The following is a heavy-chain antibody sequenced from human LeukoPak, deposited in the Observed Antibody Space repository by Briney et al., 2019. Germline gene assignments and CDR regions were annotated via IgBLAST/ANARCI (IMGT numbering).Heavy chain of an antibody. CDR1: GFTFSSYA. Sequence: AGGSLRLSYAASGFTFSSYAMSWVRQAPGKGLEWVSVISGSGGNTYYADSVKGRFTISRDNSKNTLYLQMNGLRADDTAVYFCAKRHCASSGYYYGPYFDYWGQGTLVTVSS. D-gene: IGHD3-22*01. J-gene: IGHJ4*02. CDR2: ISGSGGNT. CDR3: AKRHCASSGYYYGPYFDY. V-gene: IGHV3-23*01.